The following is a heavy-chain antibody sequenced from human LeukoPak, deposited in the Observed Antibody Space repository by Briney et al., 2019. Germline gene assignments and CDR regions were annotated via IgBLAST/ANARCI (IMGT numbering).Heavy chain of an antibody. J-gene: IGHJ3*02. CDR1: GGSFSGYY. CDR2: INHSGST. D-gene: IGHD2-2*01. CDR3: ARIVVVPAALLDAFDI. V-gene: IGHV4-34*01. Sequence: SETLSLTCAVYGGSFSGYYWSWIRQPPGKGLEWIGEINHSGSTNYNPSLKSRVTISVDTSKNQFSLKLSSVTAADTAVYYCARIVVVPAALLDAFDIWGQGTMVTVSS.